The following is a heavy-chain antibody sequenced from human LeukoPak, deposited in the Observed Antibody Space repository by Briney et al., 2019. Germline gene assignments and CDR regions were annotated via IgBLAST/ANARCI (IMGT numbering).Heavy chain of an antibody. CDR1: GFTFSNYY. D-gene: IGHD5-18*01. V-gene: IGHV3-74*01. J-gene: IGHJ4*02. CDR3: ARDQGSYGLFDC. Sequence: GGSLRLSCAASGFTFSNYYMHWVRKVPGTGLVWVSRITSDGSTTRYADSVKGRFTISRDNGKNTLYLQMNSLRAEDTAVYYCARDQGSYGLFDCWGQGTLVTVSS. CDR2: ITSDGSTT.